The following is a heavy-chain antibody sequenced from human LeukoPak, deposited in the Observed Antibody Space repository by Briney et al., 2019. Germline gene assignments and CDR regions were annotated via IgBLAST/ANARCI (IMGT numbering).Heavy chain of an antibody. V-gene: IGHV3-74*01. CDR2: INSDGSST. CDR3: ARDQWNYYDSSGQPLGWFDP. CDR1: GFTFSSYW. Sequence: GGSLRLSCAASGFTFSSYWMHWVRQAPGKGLVWVSRINSDGSSTSYADSVKGRFTISRDNAKNTLYLQMNSLRAEDTAVYYCARDQWNYYDSSGQPLGWFDPWGQGTLVTVSS. J-gene: IGHJ5*02. D-gene: IGHD3-22*01.